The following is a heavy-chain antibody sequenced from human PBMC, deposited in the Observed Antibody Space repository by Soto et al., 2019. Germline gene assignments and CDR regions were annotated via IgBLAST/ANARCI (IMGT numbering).Heavy chain of an antibody. CDR2: IITILGIA. V-gene: IGHV1-69*08. CDR3: ARDLSWDYYYMDV. Sequence: QVQLVQSGAEVKKPGSSVKVSCKASGGTFSSYTISWVRQAPGQGLEWMGRIITILGIANYAQKFQGRVTITADKSTSTAYMELSSLRSEDTAVYYCARDLSWDYYYMDVWGKGTTVTVSS. D-gene: IGHD3-16*01. CDR1: GGTFSSYT. J-gene: IGHJ6*03.